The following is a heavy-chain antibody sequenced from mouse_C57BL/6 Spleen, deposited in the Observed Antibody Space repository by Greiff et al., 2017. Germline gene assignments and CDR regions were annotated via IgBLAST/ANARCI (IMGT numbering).Heavy chain of an antibody. D-gene: IGHD2-2*01. V-gene: IGHV5-6*01. J-gene: IGHJ2*01. CDR3: ARHGGDGYDVDDY. CDR2: ISSGGSYT. CDR1: GFTFSSYG. Sequence: EVQGVESGGDLVKPGGSLKLSCAASGFTFSSYGMSWVRQTPDKRLEWVATISSGGSYTYSPDSVKGRFTISRDNAKNTLYLQMSSLKSEDTAMYYCARHGGDGYDVDDYWGQGTTRTVSS.